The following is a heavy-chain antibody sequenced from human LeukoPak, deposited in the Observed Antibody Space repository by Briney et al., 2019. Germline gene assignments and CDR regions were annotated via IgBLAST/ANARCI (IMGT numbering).Heavy chain of an antibody. CDR2: IIPILGIA. CDR1: GGTFSSYA. CDR3: AKGAGSSSSLWFDP. D-gene: IGHD6-6*01. Sequence: SVKVSCKASGGTFSSYAISWVRQAPGQGLEWMGRIIPILGIANYAQKFQGRVTITADKSTSTAYMELSSLRSEDTAVYYCAKGAGSSSSLWFDPWGQGTLVTVSS. J-gene: IGHJ5*02. V-gene: IGHV1-69*04.